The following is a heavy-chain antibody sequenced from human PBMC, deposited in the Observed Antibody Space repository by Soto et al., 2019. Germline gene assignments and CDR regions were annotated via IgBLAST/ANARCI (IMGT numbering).Heavy chain of an antibody. Sequence: QVQLVESGGGVVQPGRSLRLSCAASGFTFSSYGMHWVRQAPGKGLEWVAVIWYDGSNKYYADSVKGRFTISRDNSKNTLYLQMNRLRAEDTAVYYCARDTVSVAGYYYYGMDVWGQGTTVTVSS. CDR3: ARDTVSVAGYYYYGMDV. V-gene: IGHV3-33*01. D-gene: IGHD6-19*01. CDR1: GFTFSSYG. J-gene: IGHJ6*02. CDR2: IWYDGSNK.